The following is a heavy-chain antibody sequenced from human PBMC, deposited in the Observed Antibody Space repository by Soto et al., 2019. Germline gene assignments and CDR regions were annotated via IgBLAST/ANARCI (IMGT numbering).Heavy chain of an antibody. D-gene: IGHD1-26*01. CDR2: IYYSGST. Sequence: SETLSLTCTVSGGSISSYYWSWIRQPPGKGLEWIGYIYYSGSTNYNPSLKSRVTISVDTSKNQFSLKLSSVTAADTAVYYCARPTPGRSGSYYVGIGHWGQGTLVTVSS. CDR3: ARPTPGRSGSYYVGIGH. CDR1: GGSISSYY. J-gene: IGHJ4*02. V-gene: IGHV4-59*01.